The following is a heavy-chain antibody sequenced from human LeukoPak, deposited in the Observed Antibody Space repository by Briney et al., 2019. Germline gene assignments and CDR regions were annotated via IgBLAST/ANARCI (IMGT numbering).Heavy chain of an antibody. V-gene: IGHV3-30-3*01. J-gene: IGHJ2*01. D-gene: IGHD1-7*01. CDR1: GFTFSSYA. CDR3: ARDLIREAGTTPGWYFDL. CDR2: ISYDGSNK. Sequence: PGGSLRLSCAASGFTFSSYAMHWVRQAPGKGLEWVAVISYDGSNKYYADSVKGRFTISRDNSKNTLYLQMNSLRAEDTAVYYCARDLIREAGTTPGWYFDLWGRGTLVTVSS.